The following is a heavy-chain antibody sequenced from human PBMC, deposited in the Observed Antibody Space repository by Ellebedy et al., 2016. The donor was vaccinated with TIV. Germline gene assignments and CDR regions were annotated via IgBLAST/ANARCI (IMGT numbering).Heavy chain of an antibody. J-gene: IGHJ4*02. CDR2: LSGSGSTL. D-gene: IGHD6-19*01. CDR1: GFTFKNYA. Sequence: PGGSLRLSCAAFGFTFKNYAMSWVRRTPGKVLEWVSALSGSGSTLYYSDSVTGRFTSSRDNSKNTLYLQMDSLRADDTAVYYCAKDQGAGRMWFDYWGQGTLVTVSS. V-gene: IGHV3-23*01. CDR3: AKDQGAGRMWFDY.